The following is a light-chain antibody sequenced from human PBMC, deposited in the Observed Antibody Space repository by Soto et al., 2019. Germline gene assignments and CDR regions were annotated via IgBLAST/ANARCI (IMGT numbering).Light chain of an antibody. Sequence: QPVLTQSPSASASLGASVKLTCTLSSGHSSYAIAWHQQQPEKGPRYLMKLNSDGSHSKGDGIPDRFSGSSSGAERYLTISSLQPEDEADYYCQTWGTGIPWVFGGGTQLTVL. CDR2: LNSDGSH. J-gene: IGLJ3*02. CDR1: SGHSSYA. V-gene: IGLV4-69*01. CDR3: QTWGTGIPWV.